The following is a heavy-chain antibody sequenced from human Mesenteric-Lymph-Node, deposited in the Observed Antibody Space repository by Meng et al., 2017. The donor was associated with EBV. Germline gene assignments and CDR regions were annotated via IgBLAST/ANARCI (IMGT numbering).Heavy chain of an antibody. CDR2: IYSSGIT. J-gene: IGHJ4*02. Sequence: QLPAPAPGLVRPSQTRSLTWTGTSGAMNHDASNWTWVRQSPEKGLEWIGYIYSSGITYYNPSLKSRVSISTDTSINQFSLKPTSVTAADTAVYYCASGLLHTSMPYWGQGILVTVSS. D-gene: IGHD2/OR15-2a*01. CDR3: ASGLLHTSMPY. CDR1: SGAMNHDASN. V-gene: IGHV4-30-4*01.